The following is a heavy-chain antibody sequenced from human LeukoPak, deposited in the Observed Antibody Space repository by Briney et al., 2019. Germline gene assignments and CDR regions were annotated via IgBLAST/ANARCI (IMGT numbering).Heavy chain of an antibody. V-gene: IGHV1-24*01. CDR1: GYTLTELS. J-gene: IGHJ4*02. CDR3: FLSSVRGVYPYYFDY. CDR2: FDPEDGET. D-gene: IGHD3-10*01. Sequence: ASVKVSCKVSGYTLTELSMHWVRQAPGKGLEWMEGFDPEDGETIYAQKFQGRVTMTEDTSTDTAYMELSSLRSEDTAVYYCFLSSVRGVYPYYFDYWGQGTLVTVSS.